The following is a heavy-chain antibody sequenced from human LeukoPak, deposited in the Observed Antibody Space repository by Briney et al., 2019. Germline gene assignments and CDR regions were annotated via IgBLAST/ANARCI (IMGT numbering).Heavy chain of an antibody. CDR1: GFTFSSFA. J-gene: IGHJ5*02. CDR3: AKSPVHCSSISCYENWFDP. CDR2: ISGSGAST. D-gene: IGHD2-2*01. Sequence: GGSLRLSCAASGFTFSSFAMTWVRQAPGKGLEWVSGISGSGASTYYADSVKGRFTISRDNSKNTLYLQMNSLRAEDTAVYYCAKSPVHCSSISCYENWFDPWGQGTLVTVSS. V-gene: IGHV3-23*01.